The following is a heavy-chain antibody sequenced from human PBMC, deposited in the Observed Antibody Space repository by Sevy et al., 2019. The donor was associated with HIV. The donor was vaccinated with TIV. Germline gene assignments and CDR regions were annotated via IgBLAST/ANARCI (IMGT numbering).Heavy chain of an antibody. CDR2: INWNGGST. D-gene: IGHD6-6*01. Sequence: GGSLRLSCAASGFTFDDYGMSWVRQAPGKGLEWVSGINWNGGSTGYADSVKGRFTISRDNAKNSLYLQMNSLRAEDTALHHCARSSIAALTAFDIWGQGTMVTVSS. V-gene: IGHV3-20*01. J-gene: IGHJ3*02. CDR3: ARSSIAALTAFDI. CDR1: GFTFDDYG.